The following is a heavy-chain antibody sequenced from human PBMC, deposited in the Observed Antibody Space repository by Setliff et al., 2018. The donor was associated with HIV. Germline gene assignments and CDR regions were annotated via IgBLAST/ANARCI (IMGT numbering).Heavy chain of an antibody. Sequence: PSETLSLTCAVSGGYISSSNWWSWVRQPPGKGLEWIGEIYHSGSTNYNPSLKSRVPISEDTSKNQFSLKLSSVTAADTAVYYCAKVVVRSRFLEWSPSRDYSYYYMDVWGKGTTVTVS. J-gene: IGHJ6*03. CDR3: AKVVVRSRFLEWSPSRDYSYYYMDV. D-gene: IGHD3-3*01. CDR2: IYHSGST. V-gene: IGHV4-4*02. CDR1: GGYISSSNW.